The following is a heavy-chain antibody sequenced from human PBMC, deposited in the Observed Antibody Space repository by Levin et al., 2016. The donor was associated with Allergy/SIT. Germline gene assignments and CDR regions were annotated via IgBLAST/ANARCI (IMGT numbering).Heavy chain of an antibody. CDR1: GGSFSGYY. V-gene: IGHV4-34*01. CDR3: ARDLGSGGWYYFDY. J-gene: IGHJ4*02. D-gene: IGHD6-19*01. CDR2: INHSGST. Sequence: GSLRLSCAVYGGSFSGYYWSWIRQPPGKGLEWIGEINHSGSTNYNPSLKSRVTISVDTSKNQFSLKLSSVTAADTAVYYCARDLGSGGWYYFDYWGQGTLVTVSS.